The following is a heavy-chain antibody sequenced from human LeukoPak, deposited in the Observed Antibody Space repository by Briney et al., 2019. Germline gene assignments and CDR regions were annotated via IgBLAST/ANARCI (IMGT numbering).Heavy chain of an antibody. V-gene: IGHV4-4*07. D-gene: IGHD6-13*01. J-gene: IGHJ4*02. CDR2: IYTSGST. CDR3: ARKSFHSSSYDF. Sequence: SETLSPTCTVSGGSISSYYWSWIRQPAGKGLEWIGRIYTSGSTNYNPSLKSRVTMSVDTSKNQFSLKLSSVTAADTAVYYCARKSFHSSSYDFWGQGTLVTVSS. CDR1: GGSISSYY.